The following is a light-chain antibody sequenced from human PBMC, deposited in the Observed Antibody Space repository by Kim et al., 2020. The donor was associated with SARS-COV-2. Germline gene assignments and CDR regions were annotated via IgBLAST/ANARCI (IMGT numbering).Light chain of an antibody. J-gene: IGKJ4*01. CDR3: QQYNNWPLS. CDR2: GAS. V-gene: IGKV3-15*01. CDR1: DTVSSN. Sequence: EIVMTQSPGTLSVSPGERATLSCRAGDTVSSNVAWYQQKPGQAPRLLIYGASTRATGSPARFSGSGYGTEFSLTISSLQSEDFAVYYCQQYNNWPLSFGGGTKVDIK.